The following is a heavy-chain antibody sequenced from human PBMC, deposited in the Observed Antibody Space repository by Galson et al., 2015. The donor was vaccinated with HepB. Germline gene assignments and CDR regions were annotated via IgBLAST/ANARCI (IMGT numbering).Heavy chain of an antibody. CDR1: GFTFSNYG. J-gene: IGHJ6*03. D-gene: IGHD3-3*01. CDR2: ITRRAARV. CDR3: AKDGILELLPRDFYYMDV. V-gene: IGHV3-23*01. Sequence: SLRLSCAASGFTFSNYGMHWVRQGPGKGLEWVSFITRRAARVYYADSVKGRFTISRDNSKNTLYLQMNSLRADDTAVYYCAKDGILELLPRDFYYMDVWGEGTTVTVSS.